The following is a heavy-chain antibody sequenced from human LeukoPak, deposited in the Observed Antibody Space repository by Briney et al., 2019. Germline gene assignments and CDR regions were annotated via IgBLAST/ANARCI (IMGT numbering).Heavy chain of an antibody. CDR3: ARGMGYSRHRFDP. CDR2: INHSGST. V-gene: IGHV4-34*01. D-gene: IGHD5-12*01. CDR1: GGSFSGYY. Sequence: PSETLSLTCAVYGGSFSGYYWSWIRQPPGKGLEWIGEINHSGSTNYNPSLKSRVTISVDTSKNQFSLKLSSVTAADTAVYYCARGMGYSRHRFDPWGQGTLVTVSS. J-gene: IGHJ5*02.